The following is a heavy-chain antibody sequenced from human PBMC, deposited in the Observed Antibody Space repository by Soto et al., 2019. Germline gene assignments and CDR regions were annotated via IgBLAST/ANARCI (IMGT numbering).Heavy chain of an antibody. V-gene: IGHV3-30*18. Sequence: GGSLRLSCAASGFTFSSYGMHWVRQAPGKGLEWVAVISYDGSNKYYADSVKGRFTISRDNSKNTLYLQMNSLRAEDTAVYYCAKDPNGDWYMYVWGKGTTVTVS. CDR3: AKDPNGDWYMYV. CDR2: ISYDGSNK. D-gene: IGHD2-21*02. CDR1: GFTFSSYG. J-gene: IGHJ6*03.